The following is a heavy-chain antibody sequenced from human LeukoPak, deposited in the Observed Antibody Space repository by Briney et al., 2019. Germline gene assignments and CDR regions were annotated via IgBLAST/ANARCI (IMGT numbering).Heavy chain of an antibody. Sequence: SETLSLTCTVSGGSVSSGSYYWSWIRQPPGKGLEWIGYIYYSGSTNYNPSLKSRVTISVDTSKNQFSLKPSSVTAADTAVYYCAREDPITRGYYGMDVWGQGTTVTVSS. D-gene: IGHD5-24*01. CDR2: IYYSGST. J-gene: IGHJ6*02. CDR1: GGSVSSGSYY. CDR3: AREDPITRGYYGMDV. V-gene: IGHV4-61*01.